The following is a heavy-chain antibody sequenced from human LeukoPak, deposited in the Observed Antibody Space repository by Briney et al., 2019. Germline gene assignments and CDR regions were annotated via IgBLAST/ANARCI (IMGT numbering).Heavy chain of an antibody. CDR3: VTLLAVAQENWFDP. D-gene: IGHD6-19*01. V-gene: IGHV5-51*01. CDR2: IYPGDSDT. J-gene: IGHJ5*02. Sequence: GESLKISCKGSGYSFTSYWIGWVRQMPGKGLEWMGIIYPGDSDTRYSPSFQGQVTISADRSISTAYLQWSSLKASDTAMYYCVTLLAVAQENWFDPWGQGTLVTVSS. CDR1: GYSFTSYW.